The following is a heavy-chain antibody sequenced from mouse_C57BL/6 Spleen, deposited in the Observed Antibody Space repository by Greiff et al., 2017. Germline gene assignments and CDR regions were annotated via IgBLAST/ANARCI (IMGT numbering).Heavy chain of an antibody. CDR3: ARRRLDAMDY. CDR1: GYTFTSYW. J-gene: IGHJ4*01. Sequence: QVQLKQPGAELVKPGASVKLSCKASGYTFTSYWMHWVKQRPGQGLEWIGMIHPNSGSTNYNEKFKSKATLTVDKSSSTAYMQLSSLTSEDSAVYYCARRRLDAMDYWGQGTSVTVSS. D-gene: IGHD2-4*01. CDR2: IHPNSGST. V-gene: IGHV1-64*01.